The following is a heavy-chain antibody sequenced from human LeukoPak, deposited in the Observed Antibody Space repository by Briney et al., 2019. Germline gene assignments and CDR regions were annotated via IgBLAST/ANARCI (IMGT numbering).Heavy chain of an antibody. Sequence: PSETLSLTCTVSGGSISSYYWSWIRQPPGKGLEWIGYIYYSGYTNYNPSLKSRVTISVDTSKNQFSLKMRSVTAADTAVYYCAKQTGSGLFILPGGQGILVTVSS. D-gene: IGHD3/OR15-3a*01. CDR2: IYYSGYT. CDR1: GGSISSYY. CDR3: AKQTGSGLFILP. V-gene: IGHV4-59*08. J-gene: IGHJ4*02.